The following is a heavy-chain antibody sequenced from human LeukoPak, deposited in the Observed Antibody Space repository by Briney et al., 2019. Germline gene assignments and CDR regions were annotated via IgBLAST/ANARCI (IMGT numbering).Heavy chain of an antibody. Sequence: ASVKVSCKASGYTFTDYYMHWVRQAPGQGLEWMGWINPNSGGTHYAQKFQGRVTMTREPSISTAYMELSRLTSDDTAIYYCARDPSPTRLDYWGQGTLVTVSS. CDR2: INPNSGGT. J-gene: IGHJ4*02. V-gene: IGHV1-2*02. D-gene: IGHD2-15*01. CDR1: GYTFTDYY. CDR3: ARDPSPTRLDY.